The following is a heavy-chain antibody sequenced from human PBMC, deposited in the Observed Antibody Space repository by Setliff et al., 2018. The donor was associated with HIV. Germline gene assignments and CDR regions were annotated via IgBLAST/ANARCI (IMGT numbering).Heavy chain of an antibody. CDR3: ARIMRDSSGWHPDY. J-gene: IGHJ4*02. Sequence: ASVKVSCKASGYSFTVYYMHWVRQAPGQGLEWMGWINPNSGGTNYARKFQGRVTMTRDTSISTAYMEMTNMDPVDTATYYCARIMRDSSGWHPDYWGQGTLVTVSS. CDR2: INPNSGGT. CDR1: GYSFTVYY. V-gene: IGHV1-2*02. D-gene: IGHD6-19*01.